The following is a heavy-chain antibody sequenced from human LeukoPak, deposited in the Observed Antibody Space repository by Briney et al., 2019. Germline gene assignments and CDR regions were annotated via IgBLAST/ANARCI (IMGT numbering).Heavy chain of an antibody. V-gene: IGHV1-18*01. Sequence: GASVKVSCKASGYTFTSYGISWVRQAPGQGLEWMGWISAYNGNTNYAQKLQGRVTMTTDTSTSTAYMELRSLRSDDTAVYYCARDRLRITMIVTDAFDIWGQGTMATVSS. CDR3: ARDRLRITMIVTDAFDI. J-gene: IGHJ3*02. CDR2: ISAYNGNT. CDR1: GYTFTSYG. D-gene: IGHD3-22*01.